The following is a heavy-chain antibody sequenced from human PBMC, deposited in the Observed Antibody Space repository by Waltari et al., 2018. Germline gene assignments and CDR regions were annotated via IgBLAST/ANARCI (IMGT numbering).Heavy chain of an antibody. D-gene: IGHD1-26*01. J-gene: IGHJ4*02. CDR2: MNPNRGNT. V-gene: IGHV1-8*03. Sequence: QVQLVQSGAEVKKPGASVKVSCKAPGYTSTSYDTLWVRQAPGQGVESMGWMNPNRGNTGYAQKFQGRVTITTNTSINTAYLDLSSLRTEDTAIYYCARAPSWGGSYYYFDDWGQGILVTVSS. CDR1: GYTSTSYD. CDR3: ARAPSWGGSYYYFDD.